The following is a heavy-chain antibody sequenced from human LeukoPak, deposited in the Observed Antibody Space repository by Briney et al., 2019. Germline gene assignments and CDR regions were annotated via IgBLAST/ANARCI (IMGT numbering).Heavy chain of an antibody. V-gene: IGHV1-18*01. D-gene: IGHD3-10*01. CDR2: ISDYNGNT. CDR3: ARDSRHVVRGVVPHLDV. Sequence: ASVKVSCKASGYTFTSYGISWVRQAPGQGLEWMGWISDYNGNTNYAQKLQGRVTMTTDTSTSTAYMELRSLRSDDTAVYYCARDSRHVVRGVVPHLDVWGKGTTVTISS. J-gene: IGHJ6*04. CDR1: GYTFTSYG.